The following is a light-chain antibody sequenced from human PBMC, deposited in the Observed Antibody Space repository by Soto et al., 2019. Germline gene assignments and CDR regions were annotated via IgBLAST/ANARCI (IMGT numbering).Light chain of an antibody. CDR3: QQRSSWPIT. Sequence: PGDRATLSCRASQSVDSYLVWYQQKPGQAPRLLIFGASSRATGIPARFSGSGSGTDFTLTINSLEPEDFAVYYCQQRSSWPITFGQGTRLEIK. J-gene: IGKJ5*01. CDR2: GAS. CDR1: QSVDSY. V-gene: IGKV3-11*01.